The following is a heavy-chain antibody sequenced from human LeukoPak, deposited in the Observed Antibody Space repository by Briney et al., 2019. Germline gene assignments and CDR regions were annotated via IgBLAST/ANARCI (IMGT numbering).Heavy chain of an antibody. CDR2: IYYSKNT. V-gene: IGHV4-39*01. J-gene: IGHJ4*02. Sequence: SETLSLTCTVSGGSISSRSAYWGWIRQPPGKGLEWIGSIYYSKNTYYNPSLKSRVTISADTSKNQFSLTLGSVSATDTAVYYCVSPRAFSYGYFDYWGQGTLVTVSS. CDR3: VSPRAFSYGYFDY. CDR1: GGSISSRSAY. D-gene: IGHD5-18*01.